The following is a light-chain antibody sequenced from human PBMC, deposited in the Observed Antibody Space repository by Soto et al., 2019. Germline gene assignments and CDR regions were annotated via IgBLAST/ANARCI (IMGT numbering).Light chain of an antibody. Sequence: SALTQPASVSGSPGQSITISCTGTSSDVGGFNYVSWYQQDPGKAPKLLIYAVTNRPSGVSHRFSGSKSGNTASLTISALQAEDEADYFCSSYTTISTRVFGTGTKVTVL. CDR2: AVT. CDR3: SSYTTISTRV. J-gene: IGLJ1*01. V-gene: IGLV2-14*01. CDR1: SSDVGGFNY.